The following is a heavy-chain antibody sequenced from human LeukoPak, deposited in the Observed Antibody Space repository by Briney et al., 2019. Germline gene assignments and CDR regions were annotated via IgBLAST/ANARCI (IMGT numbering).Heavy chain of an antibody. CDR2: IYYTGST. Sequence: PSETLSLTCTVSGGSISSSSSYWGWIRQPPGEGLEWIGSIYYTGSTYYNPSLKSRVTISVDTSKNQFSLKLSSVTAADTAVFYCARQNRDPKMPDDYWGQGTLVTVSS. V-gene: IGHV4-39*01. CDR1: GGSISSSSSY. J-gene: IGHJ4*02. D-gene: IGHD2-2*01. CDR3: ARQNRDPKMPDDY.